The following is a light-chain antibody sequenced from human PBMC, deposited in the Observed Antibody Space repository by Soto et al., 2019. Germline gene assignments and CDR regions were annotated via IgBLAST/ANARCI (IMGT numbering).Light chain of an antibody. J-gene: IGKJ5*01. V-gene: IGKV3-15*01. CDR3: QHYNNWPIT. CDR1: QSVAGN. CDR2: GAS. Sequence: VVMTQSPATLSVSPWERATLSCRASQSVAGNLAWYQQKPGQAPRLLIYGASTRAPGIPGRFSGSGSGTDFTLTISSLQSEDFAVYHCQHYNNWPITFGQGTRLEIK.